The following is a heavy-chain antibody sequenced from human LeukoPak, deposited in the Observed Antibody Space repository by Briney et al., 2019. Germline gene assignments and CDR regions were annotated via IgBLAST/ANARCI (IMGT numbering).Heavy chain of an antibody. J-gene: IGHJ6*03. V-gene: IGHV3-23*01. CDR1: GFTFSSYA. D-gene: IGHD2-15*01. CDR2: ISGSGGST. CDR3: ARDGGYCSGGSCYYYYYYMDV. Sequence: PGGSLRLSCAASGFTFSSYAMSWVRQAPGKGLEWVSAISGSGGSTYYADSVKGRFTISRDNSKNTLYLQMNSLRAEDTAVYYCARDGGYCSGGSCYYYYYYMDVWGKGTTVTVSS.